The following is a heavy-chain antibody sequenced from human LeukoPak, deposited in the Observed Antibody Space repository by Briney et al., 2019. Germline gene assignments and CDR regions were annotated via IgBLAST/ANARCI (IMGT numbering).Heavy chain of an antibody. V-gene: IGHV3-23*01. J-gene: IGHJ3*02. D-gene: IGHD1-26*01. CDR1: GFPLSSYA. CDR3: AKRVGVDYSDAFYI. CDR2: ISGSGGST. Sequence: GGSLRLSCAASGFPLSSYAMSWVRQAPGKGLEWVSAISGSGGSTYYAHSVKGLFTISRDNSKHTLYLQVNSLRAKDTAVYYLAKRVGVDYSDAFYIWGQGKMGTVSS.